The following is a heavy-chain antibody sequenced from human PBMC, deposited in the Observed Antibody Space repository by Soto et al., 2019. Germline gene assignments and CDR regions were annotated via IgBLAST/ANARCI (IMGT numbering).Heavy chain of an antibody. CDR3: ARWDYGYYARFDY. V-gene: IGHV1-8*01. J-gene: IGHJ4*02. Sequence: QVQLVQSGAEVKKSGASVKVSCKASGYTFTSHDINWVRQATGQGIEWMGWMNPNSGNTGYAQKFQGRVTMTRNTSISTAYMELSSLRSEDTAVYYCARWDYGYYARFDYWGQGTLVTVSS. CDR2: MNPNSGNT. D-gene: IGHD4-17*01. CDR1: GYTFTSHD.